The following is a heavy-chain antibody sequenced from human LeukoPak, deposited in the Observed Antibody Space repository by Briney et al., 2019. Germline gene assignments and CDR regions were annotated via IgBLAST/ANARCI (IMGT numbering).Heavy chain of an antibody. CDR1: CVSFSGYY. CDR2: INHSGNT. D-gene: IGHD2-2*01. CDR3: ARGLGYCSSTSCSFDY. Sequence: SETLSLTCAVYCVSFSGYYWSWIRQPPGKGLEWIGEINHSGNTNYNPSLKSRVTISVDTSKNQFSLQLSSVTAADTAVYYCARGLGYCSSTSCSFDYWGQGTLVTVSS. J-gene: IGHJ4*02. V-gene: IGHV4-34*01.